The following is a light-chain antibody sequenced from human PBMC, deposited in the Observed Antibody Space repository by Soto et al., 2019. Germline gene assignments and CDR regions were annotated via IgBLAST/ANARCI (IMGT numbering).Light chain of an antibody. CDR3: QQYNKWPRT. V-gene: IGKV3-15*01. CDR1: QSVSSN. Sequence: EIVMTQSPAALSVSPGERVTLSCRASQSVSSNLAWYQQKPGQAPRLLIYGASTRATDIPARFSGSGSGTEFTLTISSLQSEDFAVYYCQQYNKWPRTFGQGDQGGYQ. CDR2: GAS. J-gene: IGKJ1*01.